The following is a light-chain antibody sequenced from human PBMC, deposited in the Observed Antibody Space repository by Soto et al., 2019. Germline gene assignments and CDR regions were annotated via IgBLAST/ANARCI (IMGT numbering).Light chain of an antibody. Sequence: AIRMTQSPSSLSASTGDRVTITCRASQGISSNLAWYQQKPGKAPKLLIYAAATLQSGVPSRFSGSGSGTDFTNTISCLQSEDSATYYCQQYYSYSLTFGGGTKVEIK. CDR1: QGISSN. CDR2: AAA. CDR3: QQYYSYSLT. J-gene: IGKJ4*01. V-gene: IGKV1-8*01.